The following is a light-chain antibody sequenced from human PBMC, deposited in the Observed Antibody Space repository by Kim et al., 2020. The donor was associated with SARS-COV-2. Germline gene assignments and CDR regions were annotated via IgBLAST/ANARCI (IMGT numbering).Light chain of an antibody. V-gene: IGLV1-44*01. J-gene: IGLJ2*01. CDR1: SSNIGSNT. CDR3: AAWDDSLNGVV. Sequence: QSVLTQPPSASGTPGQRVTISCSGSSSNIGSNTVNWYQQLPGTAPKPLIYSNNQRPLGVPDRFSGSKSGTSASLAISGLQSEDEADYYCAAWDDSLNGVVFGGGTQLTVL. CDR2: SNN.